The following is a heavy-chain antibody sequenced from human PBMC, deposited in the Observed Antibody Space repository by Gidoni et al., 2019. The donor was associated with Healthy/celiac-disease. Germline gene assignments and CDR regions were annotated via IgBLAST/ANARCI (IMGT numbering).Heavy chain of an antibody. Sequence: QVQLQQWDAGLLKPSETLSRTCAVYGGSFSGYSWSWIRQPPGKGLEWIGEINHSGSTNYNPSLKSRVTISVDTSKNQFSLKLSSVTAADTAVYYCARGLGVPYSSSWTSYYYYYGMDVWGQGTTVTVSS. D-gene: IGHD6-13*01. J-gene: IGHJ6*02. CDR1: GGSFSGYS. V-gene: IGHV4-34*01. CDR3: ARGLGVPYSSSWTSYYYYYGMDV. CDR2: INHSGST.